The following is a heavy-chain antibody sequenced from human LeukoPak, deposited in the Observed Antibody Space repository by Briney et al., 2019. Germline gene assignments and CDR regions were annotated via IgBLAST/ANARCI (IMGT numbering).Heavy chain of an antibody. CDR2: IDKEGSAA. D-gene: IGHD1-26*01. J-gene: IGHJ4*02. CDR1: GFIFTNYW. V-gene: IGHV3-74*01. CDR3: ARGGYSGSYYRFD. Sequence: GGSLRLSCVSSGFIFTNYWMHWVPQVPGKGPVWVGRIDKEGSAAFYAESVKGRFTISRDNVKSTVYLQMNSLTAEDTAVYHCARGGYSGSYYRFDWGQGTLVTVSS.